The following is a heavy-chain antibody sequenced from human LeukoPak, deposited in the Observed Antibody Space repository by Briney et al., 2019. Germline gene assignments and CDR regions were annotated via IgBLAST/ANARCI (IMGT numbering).Heavy chain of an antibody. CDR1: GCSISSYY. Sequence: SETLSLTCNVSGCSISSYYWSWIRQPPGKGLEWIGYIYYSGSTNYNPSLKSRVTISVDTSKNQFSLKLSSVTAADTAVYYCATSSPLYDSSVDDAFDIWGQGTMVTVSS. J-gene: IGHJ3*02. CDR2: IYYSGST. D-gene: IGHD3-22*01. CDR3: ATSSPLYDSSVDDAFDI. V-gene: IGHV4-59*01.